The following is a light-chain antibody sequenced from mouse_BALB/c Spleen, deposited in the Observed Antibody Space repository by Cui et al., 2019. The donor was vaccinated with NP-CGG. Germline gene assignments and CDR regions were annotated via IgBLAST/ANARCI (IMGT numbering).Light chain of an antibody. CDR3: ALWYSNHWV. Sequence: QAVVTQESALTTSPGETVTLTFRSSTGSVTTSNYANWVQEKPDHFFTCLIGCTNHRAPGVPARFSGSLIGDKAALTITGAQTEDEAIYFCALWYSNHWVFGGGTKLTVL. J-gene: IGLJ1*01. V-gene: IGLV1*01. CDR1: TGSVTTSNY. CDR2: CTN.